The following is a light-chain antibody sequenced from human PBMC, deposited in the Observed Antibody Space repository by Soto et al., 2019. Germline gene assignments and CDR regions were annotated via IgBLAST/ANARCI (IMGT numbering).Light chain of an antibody. CDR1: QDVVDD. J-gene: IGKJ2*03. Sequence: DIQMTQSPSSLSASIGDRVTITCRASQDVVDDLAWYQHKPGKTPKRLVYAASTLQSEVPSRFSGSGFGTDFTLTISSLQSEDSATYYFLQYNTLSSFGQGTKLEIK. V-gene: IGKV1-17*01. CDR2: AAS. CDR3: LQYNTLSS.